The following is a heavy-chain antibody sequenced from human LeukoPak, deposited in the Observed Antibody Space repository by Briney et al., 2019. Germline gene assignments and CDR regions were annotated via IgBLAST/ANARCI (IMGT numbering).Heavy chain of an antibody. CDR3: ATVIIAVAGINWFDP. D-gene: IGHD6-19*01. V-gene: IGHV1-69*04. Sequence: GASVKVSCKASGGTFSSYAISWVRQAPGQGLEWMGRIIPILGIANYAQKFQGRVTITADKSTSTAYMELSSLRSEDTAVYYCATVIIAVAGINWFDPWGQGTLVTVSS. CDR2: IIPILGIA. J-gene: IGHJ5*02. CDR1: GGTFSSYA.